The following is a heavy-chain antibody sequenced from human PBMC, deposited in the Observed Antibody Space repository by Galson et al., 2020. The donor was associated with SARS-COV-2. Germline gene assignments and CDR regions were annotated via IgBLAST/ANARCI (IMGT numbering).Heavy chain of an antibody. CDR3: ARGNSPCVTIFGVLTGTCGMDV. D-gene: IGHD3-3*01. V-gene: IGHV4-61*02. J-gene: IGHJ6*02. Sequence: SETLSLTCTVSGASISSGSYYWSWIRQPAGKGLEWIGRIYKSGNTNCNPSLWSQVTISVDTSKNQFSLKLTSVTAADTAVYYCARGNSPCVTIFGVLTGTCGMDVWGQGTTVTVSS. CDR1: GASISSGSYY. CDR2: IYKSGNT.